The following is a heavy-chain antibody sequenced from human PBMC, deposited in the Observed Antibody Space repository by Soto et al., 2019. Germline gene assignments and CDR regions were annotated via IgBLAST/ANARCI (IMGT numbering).Heavy chain of an antibody. CDR2: FDPEDGET. D-gene: IGHD2-15*01. J-gene: IGHJ3*02. CDR1: GYTLTELS. V-gene: IGHV1-24*01. Sequence: GASVKVSCKVSGYTLTELSMHWLRQAPGKGLEWMGGFDPEDGETIYAQKFQGRVTMTEDTSTDTAYMELSSLRSEDTAVYYCATDKSFCSGGSCYSGAFDIWGQGTMVTVSS. CDR3: ATDKSFCSGGSCYSGAFDI.